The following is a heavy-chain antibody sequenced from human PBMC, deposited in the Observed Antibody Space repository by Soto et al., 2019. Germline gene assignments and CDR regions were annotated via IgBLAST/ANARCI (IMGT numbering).Heavy chain of an antibody. J-gene: IGHJ4*02. V-gene: IGHV3-13*01. CDR3: ARLFDSSGYYSEGYFDY. D-gene: IGHD3-22*01. Sequence: GGSLRLSCAASGFTFSSYDMHWVRQATGKGLEWVSAIGTAGDTYYPGSVKGRFTISRENAKNSLYLQMNSLRAEDTAVYYCARLFDSSGYYSEGYFDYWGQGTLVTVSS. CDR1: GFTFSSYD. CDR2: IGTAGDT.